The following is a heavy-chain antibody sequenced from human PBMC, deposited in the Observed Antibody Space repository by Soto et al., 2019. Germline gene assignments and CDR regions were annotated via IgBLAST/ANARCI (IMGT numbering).Heavy chain of an antibody. J-gene: IGHJ4*02. CDR2: IYYSGRT. D-gene: IGHD4-17*01. Sequence: SETLSLTCTVSGGSIRDYFWTWIRQPPGKGLEWIGYIYYSGRTNYNPSLKSRVSISVDTSKNHLSLQLRSVTAADTAVYYCARVGGDDFGDSGGFDYWGKVTLVTVS. CDR3: ARVGGDDFGDSGGFDY. V-gene: IGHV4-59*01. CDR1: GGSIRDYF.